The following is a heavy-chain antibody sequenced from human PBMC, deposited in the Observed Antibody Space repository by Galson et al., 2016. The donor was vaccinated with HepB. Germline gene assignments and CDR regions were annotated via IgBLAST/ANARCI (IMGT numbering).Heavy chain of an antibody. CDR2: TFYRSNWQN. D-gene: IGHD7-27*01. J-gene: IGHJ4*02. Sequence: CAISGDSVSSNSAGWNWIRQSPSRGLEWLGRTFYRSNWQNDYAESVKSRISINPDTSKNQFSLHLNSVPPEDTAVYYCARSYLLGRGFGWWGQGTLVTVSS. V-gene: IGHV6-1*01. CDR1: GDSVSSNSAG. CDR3: ARSYLLGRGFGW.